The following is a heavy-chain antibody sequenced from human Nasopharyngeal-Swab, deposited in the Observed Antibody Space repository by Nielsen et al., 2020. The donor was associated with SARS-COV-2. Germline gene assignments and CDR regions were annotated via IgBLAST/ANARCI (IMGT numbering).Heavy chain of an antibody. V-gene: IGHV4-34*01. CDR3: ARGIRPGPRATRGRYFDY. D-gene: IGHD1-26*01. Sequence: WIREPRGGGGVGIGEINHSGSTNYNPSLKSRLTISVDTSKNQFSLKLSSVTAADTAVYYCARGIRPGPRATRGRYFDYWGQGTLVTVSS. CDR2: INHSGST. J-gene: IGHJ4*02.